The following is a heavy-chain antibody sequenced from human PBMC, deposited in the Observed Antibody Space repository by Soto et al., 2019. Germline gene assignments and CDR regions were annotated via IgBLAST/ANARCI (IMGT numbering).Heavy chain of an antibody. Sequence: PGGSLRLSCAASGFTFSNYTMRWVRQAPGKGLEWVALISYDEIDKYFADAVKGRFTISRDNSKNTLYLQMDSLRAEDTAVYYCAGRSGSSDYWGRGTLVTVSS. CDR3: AGRSGSSDY. CDR1: GFTFSNYT. CDR2: ISYDEIDK. V-gene: IGHV3-30*04. J-gene: IGHJ4*02. D-gene: IGHD3-10*01.